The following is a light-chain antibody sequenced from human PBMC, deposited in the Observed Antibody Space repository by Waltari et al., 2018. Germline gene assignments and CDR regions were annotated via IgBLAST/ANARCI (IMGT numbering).Light chain of an antibody. Sequence: DIRMTQSPASLSAFVGDRVTITCRASQDIGTWLAWFQQKPGKAPQPLMYKSFILQKGVPSRCGSSGSGSDFTLTISGLQPEDGATYYCQQYHDAPYTFGQGTTVEIK. J-gene: IGKJ2*01. CDR3: QQYHDAPYT. CDR1: QDIGTW. CDR2: KSF. V-gene: IGKV1-5*03.